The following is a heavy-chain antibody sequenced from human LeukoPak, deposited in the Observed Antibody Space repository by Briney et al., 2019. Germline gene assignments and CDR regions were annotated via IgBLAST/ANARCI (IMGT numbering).Heavy chain of an antibody. J-gene: IGHJ4*02. D-gene: IGHD5-12*01. CDR3: VKDRDTGYDSLDY. V-gene: IGHV3-64D*06. CDR1: GFTFTSYA. Sequence: GGSLRLSCSASGFTFTSYAMHWVRQAPGKGLEYVSAISRTGGSTYYADSVKGRFTISRDNSKNTLYLQMSSLRAEDTAVYYCVKDRDTGYDSLDYWGQGTLVTVSS. CDR2: ISRTGGST.